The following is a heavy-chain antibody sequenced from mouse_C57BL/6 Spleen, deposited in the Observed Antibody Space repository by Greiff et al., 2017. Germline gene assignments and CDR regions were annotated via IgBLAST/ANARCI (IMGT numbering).Heavy chain of an antibody. CDR1: GYTFTSYW. V-gene: IGHV1-69*01. D-gene: IGHD1-1*01. Sequence: QVQLQQPGAELVMPGASVKLSCKASGYTFTSYWMHWVKQRPGQGLEWIGEIYPSDSYTNYNQKFKGKSTLTVDKSSSTAYMQLSSLTSEDSAVYYCASSIYSYYFDYWGQGTTLSVSS. CDR3: ASSIYSYYFDY. CDR2: IYPSDSYT. J-gene: IGHJ2*01.